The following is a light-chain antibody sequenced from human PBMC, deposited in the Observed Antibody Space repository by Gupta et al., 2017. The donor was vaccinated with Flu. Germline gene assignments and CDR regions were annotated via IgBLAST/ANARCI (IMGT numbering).Light chain of an antibody. Sequence: PSSLSASVGDRVTITCRANQSISSYLNWYQQKPGKAPKLLIYAASSLQSGVPSRFSGSGSGTDFTLTISSLQPEDVATYYCTQSYSKPRTFGQGTKVEIK. V-gene: IGKV1-39*01. CDR1: QSISSY. CDR3: TQSYSKPRT. J-gene: IGKJ1*01. CDR2: AAS.